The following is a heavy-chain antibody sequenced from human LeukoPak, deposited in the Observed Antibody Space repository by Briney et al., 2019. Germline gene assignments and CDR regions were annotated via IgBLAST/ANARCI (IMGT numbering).Heavy chain of an antibody. V-gene: IGHV3-30*04. D-gene: IGHD1-26*01. CDR3: AKDSGNYAKYYFDY. J-gene: IGHJ4*02. CDR1: GFTFSTYA. CDR2: ISYDGRDK. Sequence: PGGSLRLSCAASGFTFSTYAMHWVRQAPGKGLEWVAVISYDGRDKKYADSVKGRFTISRDNSQNTLYLQMNSLRAEDTAVHYCAKDSGNYAKYYFDYWGQGTLVTVSS.